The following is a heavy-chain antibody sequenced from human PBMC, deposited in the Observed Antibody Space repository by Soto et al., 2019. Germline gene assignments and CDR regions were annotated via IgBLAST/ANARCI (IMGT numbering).Heavy chain of an antibody. CDR3: ARELSTTWHGPAG. CDR1: GFTFSSYR. J-gene: IGHJ4*02. Sequence: PGGSLRLSCASSGFTFSSYRMHWVRQAPGKGLVWVSRVYSDGSSTTYADSVKGRFTISRDNAKNTLYLQMNSLRAEDTAAYYCARELSTTWHGPAGWGQGTLVTVSS. V-gene: IGHV3-74*01. CDR2: VYSDGSST.